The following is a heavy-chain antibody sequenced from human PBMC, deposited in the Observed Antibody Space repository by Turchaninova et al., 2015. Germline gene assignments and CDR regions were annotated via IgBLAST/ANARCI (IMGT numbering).Heavy chain of an antibody. CDR1: GVAVSRINW. CDR3: ARGESSSWLGYSGSYYAFDY. J-gene: IGHJ4*02. Sequence: QVHLHESGPRRVQPSGPLSRTCAGLGVAVSRINWWPLIRQALGRGLEWIGGIYYTGTTTYNPSFKSRITTSIDTSKNLVSLNVKSVTAADTAVYYCARGESSSWLGYSGSYYAFDYWGQGILVTVSS. D-gene: IGHD1-26*01. CDR2: IYYTGTT. V-gene: IGHV4-4*02.